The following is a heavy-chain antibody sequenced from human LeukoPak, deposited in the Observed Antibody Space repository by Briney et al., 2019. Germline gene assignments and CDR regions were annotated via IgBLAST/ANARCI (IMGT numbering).Heavy chain of an antibody. J-gene: IGHJ2*01. Sequence: SETLSLTCAVYGGSFSGYYWSWIRQPPGKGLEWIGYIFYSGSTNYNPSLKSRVTISIDTSKNQFSLKLSAVTAADTAVYYCARGGPAALGPVDLWGRGTLVSVSS. CDR1: GGSFSGYY. CDR3: ARGGPAALGPVDL. V-gene: IGHV4-59*01. CDR2: IFYSGST. D-gene: IGHD6-25*01.